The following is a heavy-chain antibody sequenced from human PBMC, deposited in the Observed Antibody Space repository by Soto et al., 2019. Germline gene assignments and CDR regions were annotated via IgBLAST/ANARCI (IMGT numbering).Heavy chain of an antibody. CDR1: GLTVSTNY. CDR3: ASVTTIAFDY. J-gene: IGHJ4*02. CDR2: MYSDGRT. V-gene: IGHV3-66*01. Sequence: ELQLVESGGGLVQPGGSLRLSCAAPGLTVSTNYMRWVRQAPGKGLEWVSIMYSDGRTYHADSVKGRFTISRDNSKNMLYLQMNSLRAEDTAVYYCASVTTIAFDYWGQGTLVTVSS. D-gene: IGHD3-22*01.